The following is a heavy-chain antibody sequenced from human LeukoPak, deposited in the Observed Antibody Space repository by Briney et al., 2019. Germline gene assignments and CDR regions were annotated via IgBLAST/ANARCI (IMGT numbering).Heavy chain of an antibody. CDR3: ARGYGGYDLDY. CDR2: INAGDGNT. V-gene: IGHV1-3*01. CDR1: GYTFTSYL. J-gene: IGHJ4*02. Sequence: ASVKVSCTASGYTFTSYLMHWVRQAPGQGLEWMGWINAGDGNTKYSQKFQGRVTITRDTSASTAYMELSSLRSEHTAVYYCARGYGGYDLDYWGQGTLVTVSS. D-gene: IGHD5-12*01.